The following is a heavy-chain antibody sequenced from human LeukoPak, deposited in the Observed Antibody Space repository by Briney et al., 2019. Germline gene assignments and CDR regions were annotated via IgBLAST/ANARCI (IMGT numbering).Heavy chain of an antibody. CDR1: GYTFTGYY. Sequence: ASVKVSCRASGYTFTGYYLHWVRQAPGQGLEWMGWINPYNGGTKYAQKFQGRVTMTRDTSISTAYMELNSLTSDDTAVYYCARPSGSGSYYPAWGQGTLVTVSS. V-gene: IGHV1-2*02. CDR3: ARPSGSGSYYPA. CDR2: INPYNGGT. D-gene: IGHD3-10*01. J-gene: IGHJ5*02.